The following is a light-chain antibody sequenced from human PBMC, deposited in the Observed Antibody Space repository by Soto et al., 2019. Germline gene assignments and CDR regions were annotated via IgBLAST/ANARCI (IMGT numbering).Light chain of an antibody. CDR1: QSVSSN. CDR2: GAS. V-gene: IGKV3-15*01. Sequence: EIVMTQSPATLSVSPGERATLSCRASQSVSSNLAWYQQKPGQAPRLLIYGASTRATGIPARFSGSGSGTEFTLTISSLQSEDFAVYYCQKYNNWPPVTFGQGNKLEIK. CDR3: QKYNNWPPVT. J-gene: IGKJ2*01.